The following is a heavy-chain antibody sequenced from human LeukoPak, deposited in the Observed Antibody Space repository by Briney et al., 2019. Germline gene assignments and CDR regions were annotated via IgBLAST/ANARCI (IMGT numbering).Heavy chain of an antibody. D-gene: IGHD4-11*01. V-gene: IGHV3-23*01. Sequence: GGSLRLSCAASGFTFSAYAMNWVRQAPGKGLECVSYISAGGGTTYYADSVKGRFTISRDNSNNTLYLQMSSLRADDTALYYCAKDVTTGGRGYWGQGTLVTVSS. CDR3: AKDVTTGGRGY. CDR1: GFTFSAYA. CDR2: ISAGGGTT. J-gene: IGHJ4*02.